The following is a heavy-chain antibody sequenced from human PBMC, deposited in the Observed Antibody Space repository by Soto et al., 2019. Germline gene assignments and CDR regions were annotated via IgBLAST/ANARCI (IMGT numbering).Heavy chain of an antibody. Sequence: PSETLSLTCTVSDGSISSSSYYWGWIRQPPGKGLEWIGSIYYSGSTYYNPSLKSRVTISVDTSKNQFSLKLSSVTAADTAVYYCARPPGDCSGGSCYYFDYWGQGTLVTVSS. D-gene: IGHD2-15*01. CDR3: ARPPGDCSGGSCYYFDY. CDR2: IYYSGST. J-gene: IGHJ4*02. V-gene: IGHV4-39*01. CDR1: DGSISSSSYY.